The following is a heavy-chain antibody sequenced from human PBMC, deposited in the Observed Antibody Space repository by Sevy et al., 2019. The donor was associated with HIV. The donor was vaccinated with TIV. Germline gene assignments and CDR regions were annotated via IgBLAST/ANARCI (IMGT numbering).Heavy chain of an antibody. J-gene: IGHJ4*02. CDR2: IKEDGSQK. Sequence: GSLRLSCAASGFSFSKYWMSWVRQAPGKGLEWVANIKEDGSQKNYLESVKGRFTISRDNAKNLLYLQMNNRRADDTAVYYCARDPDILSGYPSHYFDYWGQGTLVTVSS. CDR3: ARDPDILSGYPSHYFDY. V-gene: IGHV3-7*01. D-gene: IGHD3-9*01. CDR1: GFSFSKYW.